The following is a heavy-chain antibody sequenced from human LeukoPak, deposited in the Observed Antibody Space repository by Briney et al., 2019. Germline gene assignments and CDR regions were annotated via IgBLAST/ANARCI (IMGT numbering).Heavy chain of an antibody. CDR3: AGSMVRGVITGLDY. CDR1: GGSISSYY. Sequence: SETPSLTCTVSGGSISSYYWSWLRQPPGKGLEWIGYIYYSGSTNYNPSLKSRVTISVDTSKNQFSLKLSSVTAADTAVYYCAGSMVRGVITGLDYWGQGTLVTVSS. J-gene: IGHJ4*02. D-gene: IGHD3-10*01. CDR2: IYYSGST. V-gene: IGHV4-59*01.